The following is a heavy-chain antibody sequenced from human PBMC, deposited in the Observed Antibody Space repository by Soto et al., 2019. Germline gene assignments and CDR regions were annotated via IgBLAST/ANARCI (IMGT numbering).Heavy chain of an antibody. CDR1: VASISSDNW. Sequence: SEPLSLRCTVSVASISSDNWCSCVRQPPGQGLEWIGDSYHTGTTQYNPSLKSRVTISVDLSKNHFSLRLSSVTAADTAVYFCAREDKRWLQFMFDYWGQGTLVTVSS. V-gene: IGHV4-4*02. D-gene: IGHD5-12*01. CDR3: AREDKRWLQFMFDY. J-gene: IGHJ4*02. CDR2: SYHTGTT.